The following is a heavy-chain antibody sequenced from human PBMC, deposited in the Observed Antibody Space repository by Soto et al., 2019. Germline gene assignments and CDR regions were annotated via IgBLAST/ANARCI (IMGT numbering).Heavy chain of an antibody. CDR1: GGSISSSSYY. Sequence: SETLSLTCTVSGGSISSSSYYWGWIRQPPGKGLEWIGSIYYSGSTYYNPSLKSRVTISVDTSKNQFSLKLSSVTAADTAVYYCARHMPNTAMDVFDYWGQGTLVTVSS. V-gene: IGHV4-39*01. D-gene: IGHD5-18*01. J-gene: IGHJ4*02. CDR3: ARHMPNTAMDVFDY. CDR2: IYYSGST.